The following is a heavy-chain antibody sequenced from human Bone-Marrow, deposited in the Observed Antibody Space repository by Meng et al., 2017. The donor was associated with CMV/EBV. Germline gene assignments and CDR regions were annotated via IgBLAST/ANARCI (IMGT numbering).Heavy chain of an antibody. V-gene: IGHV4-59*01. Sequence: SETLSLTCTVSGASTDSYYWGWIRQAPGKGLEWIGHIHYNGSTNYNASLKSRVTVSVGRSKNQFSLKLSSVTAADTAVYYCARPRITIFGAVTVFDAWGQGTLVTVSS. CDR3: ARPRITIFGAVTVFDA. CDR1: GASTDSYY. D-gene: IGHD3-3*01. CDR2: IHYNGST. J-gene: IGHJ5*02.